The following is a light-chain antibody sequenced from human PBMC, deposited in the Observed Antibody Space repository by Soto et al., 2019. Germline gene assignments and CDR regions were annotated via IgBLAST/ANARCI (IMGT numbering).Light chain of an antibody. CDR3: QQYGSSPPVT. J-gene: IGKJ1*01. V-gene: IGKV3-20*01. Sequence: EIVLTQSPGTLSLSPGERGTLSCRASQNLGTLYLAWYQQKPGQAPRLLIYGASSRATGIPGRFSGSGSGTDFTLTISRLEPEDFAVYYCQQYGSSPPVTFGQGTKVDIK. CDR2: GAS. CDR1: QNLGTLY.